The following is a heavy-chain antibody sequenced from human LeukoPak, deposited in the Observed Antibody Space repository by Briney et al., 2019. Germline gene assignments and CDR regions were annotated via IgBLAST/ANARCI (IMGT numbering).Heavy chain of an antibody. Sequence: GGSLRLSCAASGFTFSSDSMSWVRQAPGKGLEWVSSISASGDSTNYADSVKGRFTISRDNSKNTLYLLMDSLRAEDTAIYYCARYYYDSTPRAYYFDYWGQGTLVTVSS. CDR3: ARYYYDSTPRAYYFDY. J-gene: IGHJ4*02. D-gene: IGHD3-22*01. V-gene: IGHV3-23*01. CDR2: ISASGDST. CDR1: GFTFSSDS.